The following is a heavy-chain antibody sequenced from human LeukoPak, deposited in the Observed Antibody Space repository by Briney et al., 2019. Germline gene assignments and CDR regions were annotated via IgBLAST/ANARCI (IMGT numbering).Heavy chain of an antibody. D-gene: IGHD6-13*01. Sequence: SVKVSCKASGGTFSSYAISRVRQAPGQGLEWMGGIIPIFGTANYAQKFQGRVTITADESTSTAYMELSSLRSEDTAVYYCARGNRIAAAGYYFDYWGQGTLVTVSS. J-gene: IGHJ4*02. CDR2: IIPIFGTA. CDR1: GGTFSSYA. CDR3: ARGNRIAAAGYYFDY. V-gene: IGHV1-69*13.